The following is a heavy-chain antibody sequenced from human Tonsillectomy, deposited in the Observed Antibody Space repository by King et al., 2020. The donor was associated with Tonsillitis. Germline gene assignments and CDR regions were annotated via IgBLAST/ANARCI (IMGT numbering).Heavy chain of an antibody. J-gene: IGHJ4*02. CDR2: IYTSGST. D-gene: IGHD6-19*01. CDR1: GGSISSYY. Sequence: VQLQESGPGLVKPSETLSLTCTVSGGSISSYYWSWIRQPAGKGLEWIGRIYTSGSTNYNPSLKSRVTMSVDTSKNQFSLKLSSVTAAVTAVYYCAREIRSGWSSFFDYWGQGTLVTVSS. CDR3: AREIRSGWSSFFDY. V-gene: IGHV4-4*07.